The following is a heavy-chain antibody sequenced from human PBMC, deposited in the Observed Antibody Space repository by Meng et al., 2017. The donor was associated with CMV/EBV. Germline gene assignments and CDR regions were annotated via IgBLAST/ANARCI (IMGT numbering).Heavy chain of an antibody. D-gene: IGHD1-26*01. CDR1: GFTFDDYA. CDR2: ISWNSGSI. V-gene: IGHV3-9*03. J-gene: IGHJ6*02. CDR3: AKDRGSGSYFSYYGMDV. Sequence: GGSLRLSCAASGFTFDDYAMHWVRQAPGKGLEWVSGISWNSGSIGYADSVKGRFTISRDNAKNSLYLQMNSLRAEDMALYYCAKDRGSGSYFSYYGMDVWGQGTTVIVSS.